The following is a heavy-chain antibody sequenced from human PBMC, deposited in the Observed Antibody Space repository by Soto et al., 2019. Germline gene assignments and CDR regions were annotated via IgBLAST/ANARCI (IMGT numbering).Heavy chain of an antibody. CDR2: INHSGST. CDR1: GGSFSGYY. V-gene: IGHV4-34*01. Sequence: SETLSLTCAVYGGSFSGYYWSWIRQPPGKGLEWIGEINHSGSTNYNPSLKSRVTISVDTSKNQFSLKLSSVTAADTAVYYCAREAGRRLYIDDWGQGTLVTVSS. CDR3: AREAGRRLYIDD. J-gene: IGHJ4*02.